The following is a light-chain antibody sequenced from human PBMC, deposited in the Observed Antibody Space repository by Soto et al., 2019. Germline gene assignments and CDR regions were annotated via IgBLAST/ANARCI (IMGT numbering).Light chain of an antibody. CDR2: EAS. CDR1: QGIRNF. Sequence: DIQMTQSPTSLSASVGDRVTITCRASQGIRNFVAWYQQKPGKAPKLLIYEASTLQSGAPSRFSGSGSGTDFTLTINSLQPEDVATYSCQKYSSVLVFGPGTKVEIK. J-gene: IGKJ3*01. V-gene: IGKV1-27*01. CDR3: QKYSSVLV.